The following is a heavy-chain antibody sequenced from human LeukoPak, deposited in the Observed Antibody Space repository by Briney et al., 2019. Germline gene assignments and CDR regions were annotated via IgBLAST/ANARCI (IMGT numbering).Heavy chain of an antibody. Sequence: SETLSLTCTVSGGSISSYYWSWIRQPPGKGLEWTGYISYSGSTNSNPSLKSRVTISVDTSKNQFPLRLTSVTAADTAVYYCARQSQHSGYQAPDYWGQGTLVTVSS. V-gene: IGHV4-59*08. CDR3: ARQSQHSGYQAPDY. J-gene: IGHJ4*02. CDR2: ISYSGST. CDR1: GGSISSYY. D-gene: IGHD5-12*01.